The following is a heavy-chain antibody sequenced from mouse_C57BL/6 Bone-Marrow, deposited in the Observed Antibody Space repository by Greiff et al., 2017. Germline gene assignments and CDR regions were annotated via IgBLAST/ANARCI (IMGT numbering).Heavy chain of an antibody. D-gene: IGHD3-3*01. CDR2: IDPNSGGT. CDR1: GYTFTSYW. J-gene: IGHJ2*01. V-gene: IGHV1-72*01. CDR3: ARRNLRD. Sequence: VQLQQPGAELVKPGASVKLSCKASGYTFTSYWMHWVKQRPGRGLEWIGRIDPNSGGTKYNEKFKSKATLTVDKPSSTAYMQRSSLASEDSAVYYCARRNLRDWGQGTTLTVSS.